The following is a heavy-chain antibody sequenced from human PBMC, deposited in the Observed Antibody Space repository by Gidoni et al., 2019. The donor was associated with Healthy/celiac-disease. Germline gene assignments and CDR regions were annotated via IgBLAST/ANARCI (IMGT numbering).Heavy chain of an antibody. CDR2: ST. CDR3: ARGRVEEPYILESLSFDY. Sequence: STYYNPSLKSRVTISEDTSKNQFSLKLSSVTAADTAVYYCARGRVEEPYILESLSFDYWGQGTLVTVSS. D-gene: IGHD3-3*01. V-gene: IGHV4-31*02. J-gene: IGHJ4*02.